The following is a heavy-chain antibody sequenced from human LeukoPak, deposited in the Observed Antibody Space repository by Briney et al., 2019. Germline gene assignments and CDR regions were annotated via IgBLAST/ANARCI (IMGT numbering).Heavy chain of an antibody. CDR2: ISGSGGST. D-gene: IGHD3-10*01. J-gene: IGHJ4*02. V-gene: IGHV3-23*01. Sequence: GGSLRLSCAASEFTFSSYSMNWVRQAPGKGLEWVSAISGSGGSTYYADSVKGRFTISRDNSENTLYLQMNSLRAEDTAVYYCAKDGETMVRGVIITNFDYWGQGTLVTVSS. CDR3: AKDGETMVRGVIITNFDY. CDR1: EFTFSSYS.